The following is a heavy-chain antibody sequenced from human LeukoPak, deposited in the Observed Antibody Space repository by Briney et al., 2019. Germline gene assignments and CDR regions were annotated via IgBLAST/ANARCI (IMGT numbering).Heavy chain of an antibody. CDR2: IYDTGST. CDR1: GGSISSCY. J-gene: IGHJ4*02. CDR3: ARSYSSGLYYFDY. D-gene: IGHD6-19*01. Sequence: SETLSLTCTVSGGSISSCYWSWIRQPPGKGLEWIGYIYDTGSTNYNPSLKSRVTISVDTSKNQFSLKLSSVTAADTAMYYCARSYSSGLYYFDYWGQGTLVTVSS. V-gene: IGHV4-59*01.